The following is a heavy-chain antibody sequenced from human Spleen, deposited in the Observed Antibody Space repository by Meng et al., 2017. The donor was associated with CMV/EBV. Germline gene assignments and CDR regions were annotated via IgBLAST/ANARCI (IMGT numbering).Heavy chain of an antibody. CDR3: ASPRSVRATVVGYPYYYGMDA. V-gene: IGHV1-2*02. Sequence: ASVKVSCKASGYTLTGYSIHWVRQAPGQGLEWMGWINPNSGGTNYPQKFQGRVTRTGDTSISTAYMALRRLGSDDTAVYYCASPRSVRATVVGYPYYYGMDAWGQGTTVTVSS. J-gene: IGHJ6*02. D-gene: IGHD1-26*01. CDR2: INPNSGGT. CDR1: GYTLTGYS.